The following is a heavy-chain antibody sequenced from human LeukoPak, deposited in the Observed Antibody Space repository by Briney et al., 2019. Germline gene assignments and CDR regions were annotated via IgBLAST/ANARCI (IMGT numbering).Heavy chain of an antibody. CDR1: GGSISSSSYY. Sequence: PSETLSLTCTVPGGSISSSSYYWRWIRQPPGKRLEWIGGIYYSGSTYYNPSLKNRVTISVDTPKNQFSLKPTSVSASDTPVYYCAKQWLGTFDYWGQGTLVTVSS. CDR2: IYYSGST. J-gene: IGHJ4*02. CDR3: AKQWLGTFDY. V-gene: IGHV4-39*07. D-gene: IGHD6-19*01.